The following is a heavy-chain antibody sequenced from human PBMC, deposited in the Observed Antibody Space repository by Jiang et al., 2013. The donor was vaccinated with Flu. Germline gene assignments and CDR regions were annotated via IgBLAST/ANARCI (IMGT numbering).Heavy chain of an antibody. CDR2: INHSGST. J-gene: IGHJ5*02. V-gene: IGHV4-34*01. CDR1: GGSFSGYY. D-gene: IGHD3-3*01. Sequence: KPSETLSLTCAVYGGSFSGYYWSWIRQPPGKGLEWIGEINHSGSTNYNPSLKSRVTISVDTSKNQFSLKLSSVTAADTAVYYCARAYYDFWSGYHNWFDPWGQGTLVTVSS. CDR3: ARAYYDFWSGYHNWFDP.